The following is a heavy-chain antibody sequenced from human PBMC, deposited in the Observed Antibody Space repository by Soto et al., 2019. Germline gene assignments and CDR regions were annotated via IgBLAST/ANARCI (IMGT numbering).Heavy chain of an antibody. V-gene: IGHV1-8*01. CDR2: MNPNSGNT. CDR1: RYTFTRYY. Sequence: ASVEVSCKASRYTFTRYYIKWGRQATGQGLEWMGWMNPNSGNTGYAQKFQGRVTMTRNTSISTAYMELSSLRSEDTAVYYCAIKDRDAFDIWGQGTMVTVSS. J-gene: IGHJ3*02. CDR3: AIKDRDAFDI.